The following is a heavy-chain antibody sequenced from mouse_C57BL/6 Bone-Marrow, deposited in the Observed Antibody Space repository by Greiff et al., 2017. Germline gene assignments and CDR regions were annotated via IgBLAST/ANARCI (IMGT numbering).Heavy chain of an antibody. CDR1: GYTFTSYW. CDR3: ARGDYYGPWFAY. V-gene: IGHV1-72*01. Sequence: QVQLQQPGAELVKPGASVKLSCKASGYTFTSYWMHWVKQRPGRGLEWIGRIDPNSGGTTYNEKLKSKATMTVDKPSSTAYMQLISRTSEDSAVYYGARGDYYGPWFAYWGQGTLVTVSA. J-gene: IGHJ3*01. CDR2: IDPNSGGT. D-gene: IGHD1-2*01.